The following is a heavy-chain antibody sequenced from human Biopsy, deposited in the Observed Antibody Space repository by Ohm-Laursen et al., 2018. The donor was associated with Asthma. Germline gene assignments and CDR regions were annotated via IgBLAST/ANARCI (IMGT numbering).Heavy chain of an antibody. J-gene: IGHJ6*02. V-gene: IGHV4-61*01. CDR3: ARGPNYHGSGRAPIGMDV. D-gene: IGHD3-10*01. CDR1: GGSVSTDSYY. Sequence: TLSLTCTVSGGSVSTDSYYWSWLRQPQGKGLEWIGYIYYTGSANYNPSLKSRVTISVDTSKNQFSLRLNSVTAADTAVYYCARGPNYHGSGRAPIGMDVWGQGTTVTVSS. CDR2: IYYTGSA.